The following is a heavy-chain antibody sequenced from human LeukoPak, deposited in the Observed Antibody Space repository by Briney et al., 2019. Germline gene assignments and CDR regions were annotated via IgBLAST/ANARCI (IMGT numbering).Heavy chain of an antibody. D-gene: IGHD3-10*01. CDR2: IRYDGSNK. CDR1: GFTFSSYG. CDR3: ARDGGSGSYYSRNFDY. V-gene: IGHV3-30*02. J-gene: IGHJ4*02. Sequence: GGSLRLSCAASGFTFSSYGMHWVRQAPGKGLEWVAFIRYDGSNKYYADSVKGRFTITRDNAKNSLYLQMNSLRAEDTAVYYCARDGGSGSYYSRNFDYWGQGTLVTVSS.